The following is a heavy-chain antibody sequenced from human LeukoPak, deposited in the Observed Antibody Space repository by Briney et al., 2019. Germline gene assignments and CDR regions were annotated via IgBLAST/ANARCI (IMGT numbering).Heavy chain of an antibody. D-gene: IGHD6-19*01. CDR3: ARHPPYSSDGEYFQH. V-gene: IGHV4-59*08. CDR1: GGSISSYY. J-gene: IGHJ1*01. CDR2: IYYSGST. Sequence: SETLSLTCTVSGGSISSYYWSWIRQPPGKGLEWIGYIYYSGSTNYNPSLKSRVTISVDTSKNQFSLKLSSVTAADTAVYYCARHPPYSSDGEYFQHWGQGTLVTVSS.